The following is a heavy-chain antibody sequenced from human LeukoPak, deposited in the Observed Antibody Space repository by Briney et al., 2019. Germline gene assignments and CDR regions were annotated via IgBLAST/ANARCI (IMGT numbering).Heavy chain of an antibody. Sequence: SVKVSCKASGGTFSSYAISWVRQAPGQGLEWMRRIIPIFGTANYAQKFQGRVTITTDESTSTAYMELSSLRSEDTAVYYGASGGYDYVWGSYIDYWGQGTLVTVSS. CDR3: ASGGYDYVWGSYIDY. CDR1: GGTFSSYA. D-gene: IGHD3-16*01. J-gene: IGHJ4*02. CDR2: IIPIFGTA. V-gene: IGHV1-69*05.